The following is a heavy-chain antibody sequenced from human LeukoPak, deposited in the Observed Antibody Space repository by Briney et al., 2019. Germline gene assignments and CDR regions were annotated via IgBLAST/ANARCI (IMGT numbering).Heavy chain of an antibody. CDR2: IYYSGST. Sequence: SETLSLTCTVSGGSISSYYWSWIRQPPGKGLEWIGYIYYSGSTNYNPSLKSRVTISVDTSKNQFSLKLSSVTAADTAVYYCARDYGDYVSSLADWGQGTLVTVSS. CDR1: GGSISSYY. CDR3: ARDYGDYVSSLAD. V-gene: IGHV4-59*01. J-gene: IGHJ4*02. D-gene: IGHD4-17*01.